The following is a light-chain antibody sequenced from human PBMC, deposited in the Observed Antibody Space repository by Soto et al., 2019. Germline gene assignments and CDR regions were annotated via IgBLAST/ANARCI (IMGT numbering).Light chain of an antibody. J-gene: IGLJ1*01. Sequence: QSVLTQPPSESAAPGQRVTISCTGSSSNIGAGYEAHWYQQVPGTAPKLLIYENNNRPSGVPDRFSGSKSGTSASLAITGLQAEDEAEYYCQSYDSSLSGYVFGTGTKVTLL. CDR1: SSNIGAGYE. CDR2: ENN. CDR3: QSYDSSLSGYV. V-gene: IGLV1-40*01.